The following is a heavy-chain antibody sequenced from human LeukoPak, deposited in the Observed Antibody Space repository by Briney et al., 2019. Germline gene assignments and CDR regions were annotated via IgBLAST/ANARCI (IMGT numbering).Heavy chain of an antibody. Sequence: SETLSLTCAVSGGSISSYYWSWIRQPPGKGLEWIGYIYYSGSTNYNPSLKSRVTISVDTSKNQFPLKLSSVTAADTAVYYCARGALYFDYWGQGTLVTVSS. CDR1: GGSISSYY. CDR3: ARGALYFDY. CDR2: IYYSGST. V-gene: IGHV4-59*01. J-gene: IGHJ4*02.